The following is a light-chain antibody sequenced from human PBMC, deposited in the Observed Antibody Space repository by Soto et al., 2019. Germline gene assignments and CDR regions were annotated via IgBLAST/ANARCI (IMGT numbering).Light chain of an antibody. V-gene: IGKV1-39*01. J-gene: IGKJ4*01. Sequence: DIQMTQSPSSLSASVGDRVTIGCRASQRIINYVNWYQQKPGQAPKLLLYAASSLRSGVPSRFSGSGSGTDFTLTISSLQPDDFATDFCQQSFSSPPTFGGGTKVEI. CDR1: QRIINY. CDR2: AAS. CDR3: QQSFSSPPT.